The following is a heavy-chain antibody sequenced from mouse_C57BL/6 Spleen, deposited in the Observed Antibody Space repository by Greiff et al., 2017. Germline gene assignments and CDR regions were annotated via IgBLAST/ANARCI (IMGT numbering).Heavy chain of an antibody. D-gene: IGHD1-1*01. V-gene: IGHV1-75*01. CDR1: GYTFTDYY. CDR3: ARFITTVVATSRYFDV. Sequence: VKLMESGPELVKPGASVKISCKASGYTFTDYYINWVKQRPGQGLEWIGWIFPGSGSTYYNEKFKGKATLTVDKSSSTAYMLLSSLTSEDSAVYFCARFITTVVATSRYFDVWGTGTTVTVSS. J-gene: IGHJ1*03. CDR2: IFPGSGST.